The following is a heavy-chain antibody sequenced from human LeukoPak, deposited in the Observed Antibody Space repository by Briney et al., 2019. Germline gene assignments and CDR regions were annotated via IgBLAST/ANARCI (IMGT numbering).Heavy chain of an antibody. J-gene: IGHJ4*02. CDR2: IKQDGSEK. D-gene: IGHD6-6*01. V-gene: IGHV3-7*01. CDR3: ARDCSGSSSSADY. Sequence: GGSLRLSCAASGFTFSSYWMSWVRQAPGKGLEWVANIKQDGSEKYYVDSVKGRFTISRDNAKNSLYLQMNSLRAEDTAVYYCARDCSGSSSSADYWGQGTLVTVSS. CDR1: GFTFSSYW.